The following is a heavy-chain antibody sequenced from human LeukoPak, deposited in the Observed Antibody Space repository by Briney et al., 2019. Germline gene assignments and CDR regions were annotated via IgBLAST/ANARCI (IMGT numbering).Heavy chain of an antibody. Sequence: ASVKVSCKASGYTFTSYYMHWVRQAPGQGLEWMGIINPSGGSTSYAQKFQGRVTMTRDTSTSTVYMELSSLRSEDTAVYYCAREGTRVVTPTFMNDYWGQGTLVTVSS. CDR1: GYTFTSYY. CDR3: AREGTRVVTPTFMNDY. D-gene: IGHD4-23*01. CDR2: INPSGGST. J-gene: IGHJ4*02. V-gene: IGHV1-46*01.